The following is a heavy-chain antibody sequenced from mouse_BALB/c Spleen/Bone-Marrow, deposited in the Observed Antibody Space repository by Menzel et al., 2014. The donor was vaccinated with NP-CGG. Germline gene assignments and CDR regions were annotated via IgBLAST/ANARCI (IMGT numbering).Heavy chain of an antibody. CDR3: ARQGYYGYSDY. CDR1: GFDFSRYW. CDR2: INPDSSTI. J-gene: IGHJ2*01. V-gene: IGHV4-1*02. D-gene: IGHD1-2*01. Sequence: EVQLQQSGGGLVQPGGSLKLSCAASGFDFSRYWMSWVRQAPGKGLEWIGEINPDSSTINYTPSLKDKFIISRDNAKNTLYLQMRKVRSEDTAIYYCARQGYYGYSDYWGQGTTLTVAS.